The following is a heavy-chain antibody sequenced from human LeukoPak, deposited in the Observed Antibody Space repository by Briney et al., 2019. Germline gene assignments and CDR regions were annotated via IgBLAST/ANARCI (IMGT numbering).Heavy chain of an antibody. Sequence: QPGGSLRLSCAASGFTFSSYGMHWVRQAPGKGLEWVSAIRGSGGSTYYADSVKGRFTISRDNSKNTLYLQMNSLRAEDTAIYYCAKPVGSSGWYGDFDCWGQGTLVTVSS. CDR1: GFTFSSYG. CDR2: IRGSGGST. V-gene: IGHV3-23*01. D-gene: IGHD6-19*01. J-gene: IGHJ4*02. CDR3: AKPVGSSGWYGDFDC.